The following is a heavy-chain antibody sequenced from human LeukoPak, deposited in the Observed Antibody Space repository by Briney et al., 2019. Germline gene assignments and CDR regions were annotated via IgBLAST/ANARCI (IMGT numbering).Heavy chain of an antibody. Sequence: NSSETLSLTCTVSGGSISSYYWSWIRQPPGKGLEWIGYIYYSGSTNYNPSLKSRVTISVDKSKNQFSLKLSSVTAADTAVYYCATLGRRDYYGSGSYYNAFYFDYWGQRSLVTVSS. CDR3: ATLGRRDYYGSGSYYNAFYFDY. D-gene: IGHD3-10*01. V-gene: IGHV4-59*12. CDR1: GGSISSYY. J-gene: IGHJ4*02. CDR2: IYYSGST.